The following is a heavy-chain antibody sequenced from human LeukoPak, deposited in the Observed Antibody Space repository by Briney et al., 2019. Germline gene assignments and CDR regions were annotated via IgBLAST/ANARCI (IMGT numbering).Heavy chain of an antibody. CDR3: ARSSGHSYGDFDY. Sequence: SETLSLTCSVSGVPIASNYWSWIRQPPGKGLEWLGYTHHSGATSYNPSLKSRSTMSLDTSNNQFSLKLSSVTAADTAVYYCARSSGHSYGDFDYWGQGNLVTVSS. D-gene: IGHD5-18*01. CDR2: THHSGAT. CDR1: GVPIASNY. V-gene: IGHV4-59*01. J-gene: IGHJ4*02.